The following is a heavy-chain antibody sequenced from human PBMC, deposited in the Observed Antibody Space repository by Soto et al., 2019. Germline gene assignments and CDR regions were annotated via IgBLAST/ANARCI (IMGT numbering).Heavy chain of an antibody. V-gene: IGHV4-31*03. D-gene: IGHD4-17*01. CDR2: IYYSGST. CDR3: ARMYGDYVIIDY. CDR1: GGSISSGGYY. J-gene: IGHJ4*02. Sequence: ASETLSLTCTVSGGSISSGGYYWSWIRQHPGKGLEWIGYIYYSGSTYYNPSLKSRVTISVDTSKNQFSLKLRYVTAADTAVYYCARMYGDYVIIDYWGQGTLVTVSS.